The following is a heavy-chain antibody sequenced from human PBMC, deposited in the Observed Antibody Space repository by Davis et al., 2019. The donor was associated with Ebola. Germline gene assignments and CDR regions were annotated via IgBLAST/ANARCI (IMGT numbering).Heavy chain of an antibody. CDR3: ARVRFPGSKWYEEYFQH. CDR2: VNDDGSGT. D-gene: IGHD6-13*01. J-gene: IGHJ1*01. Sequence: GESLKISCAASGFTFTNYWMHWVRQTPGKGLVWVSRVNDDGSGTSYADSVKGRFTISRDNSRNTLYLQMDGLRLEDTAVYFCARVRFPGSKWYEEYFQHWGRGSLVTVSS. CDR1: GFTFTNYW. V-gene: IGHV3-74*01.